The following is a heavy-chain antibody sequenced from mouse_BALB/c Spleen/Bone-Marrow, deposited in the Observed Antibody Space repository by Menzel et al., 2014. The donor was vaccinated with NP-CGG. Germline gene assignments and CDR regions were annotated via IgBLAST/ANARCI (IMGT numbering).Heavy chain of an antibody. CDR3: ARLGYYGTMVY. D-gene: IGHD1-1*01. CDR1: GFDFXRYW. CDR2: INPDSSTI. Sequence: VQLKESGGGLVQPGGSLKLSCAASGFDFXRYWMSWVRQAPGKGLEWIGEINPDSSTINYTPSLKDKFIISRDNAKNTLYLQMSKVRSEDTALYYCARLGYYGTMVYWGQGTSVTVSS. V-gene: IGHV4-1*02. J-gene: IGHJ4*01.